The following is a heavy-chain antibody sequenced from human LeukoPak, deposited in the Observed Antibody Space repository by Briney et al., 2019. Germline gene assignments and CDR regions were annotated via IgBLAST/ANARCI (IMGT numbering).Heavy chain of an antibody. Sequence: GASVKVSCKASGYTFTSYGISWVRQAPGQGLEWMGWISAHNGNTNYAEKLQGRVTITTDESTSTAYMELSSLRSEDTAVYYCARDFGGDRYDSSGYYYPNDAFDIWGQGTMVTVSS. CDR2: ISAHNGNT. V-gene: IGHV1-18*01. CDR1: GYTFTSYG. CDR3: ARDFGGDRYDSSGYYYPNDAFDI. J-gene: IGHJ3*02. D-gene: IGHD3-22*01.